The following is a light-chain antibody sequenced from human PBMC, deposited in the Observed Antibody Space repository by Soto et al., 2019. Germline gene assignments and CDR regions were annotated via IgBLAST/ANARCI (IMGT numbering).Light chain of an antibody. CDR3: QQANSFPRT. Sequence: DIQMTQSPFFGSASVGDRVTITCRASQHISRWLAWYQQKPGKAPKLLIYAASSLQSGVPSRFSGSGFGTDFTLTISSLQPEDSATYYCQQANSFPRTFAQGPKLEIK. CDR2: AAS. J-gene: IGKJ2*01. V-gene: IGKV1-12*01. CDR1: QHISRW.